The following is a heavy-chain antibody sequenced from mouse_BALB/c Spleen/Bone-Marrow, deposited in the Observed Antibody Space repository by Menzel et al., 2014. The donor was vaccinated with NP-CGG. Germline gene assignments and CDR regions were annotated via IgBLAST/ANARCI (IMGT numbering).Heavy chain of an antibody. CDR2: IDPENGDT. J-gene: IGHJ4*01. V-gene: IGHV14-4*02. CDR3: NGNYYAMDY. D-gene: IGHD2-1*01. Sequence: VQLKDSGAELVRSGASVKLSCTASGFNIKDYYMHWVKQRPEQGLEWIGWIDPENGDTEYAPKFQGKATMTADTSSNTAYLQLSSLTSEDTAVYYCNGNYYAMDYWGQETSVTVSS. CDR1: GFNIKDYY.